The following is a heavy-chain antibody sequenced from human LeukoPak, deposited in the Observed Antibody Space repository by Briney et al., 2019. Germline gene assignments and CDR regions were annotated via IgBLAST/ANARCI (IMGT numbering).Heavy chain of an antibody. D-gene: IGHD4-17*01. CDR1: GFTFSSYG. CDR3: AKGRDYPMDY. CDR2: IRYDGSNK. J-gene: IGHJ4*02. V-gene: IGHV3-30*02. Sequence: PGGSLRLSCAASGFTFSSYGMHWVRQAPGKGLEWVAFIRYDGSNKYYADSVKGRFTISRDNSKNTLYLQMNSLRAGDTALYYCAKGRDYPMDYWGQGTLVTVSS.